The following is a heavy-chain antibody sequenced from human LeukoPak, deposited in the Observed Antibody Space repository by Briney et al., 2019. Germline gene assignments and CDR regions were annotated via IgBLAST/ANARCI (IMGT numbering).Heavy chain of an antibody. CDR3: ARDRPPVGAIDY. Sequence: PGGSLRLSCAASGFTFSDHPMKWGRQAPGEGLGRVSYISGGSDSISYSDSVKARFTISRDNAKNLLYMQMNSLKDDDTTVYFCARDRPPVGAIDYWGQGTLVTVSS. D-gene: IGHD1-26*01. CDR1: GFTFSDHP. CDR2: ISGGSDSI. J-gene: IGHJ4*02. V-gene: IGHV3-48*02.